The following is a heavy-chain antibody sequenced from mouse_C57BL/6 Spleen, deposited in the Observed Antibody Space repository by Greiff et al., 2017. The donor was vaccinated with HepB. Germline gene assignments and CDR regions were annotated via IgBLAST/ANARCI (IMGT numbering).Heavy chain of an antibody. Sequence: VKLQESGPGLVQPSQSLSITCTVSGFSLTSYGVHWVRQSPGKGLEWLGVIWSGGSTDYNAAFISRLSISKNNSKSQVFFKMNSLQADDTAIYYCARIGDYYGYAMDYWGQGTSVTVSS. J-gene: IGHJ4*01. CDR1: GFSLTSYG. CDR3: ARIGDYYGYAMDY. CDR2: IWSGGST. D-gene: IGHD1-1*01. V-gene: IGHV2-2*01.